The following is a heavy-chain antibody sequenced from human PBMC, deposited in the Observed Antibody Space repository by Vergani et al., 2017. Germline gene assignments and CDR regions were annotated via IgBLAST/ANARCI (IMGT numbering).Heavy chain of an antibody. CDR1: GYTFTGYY. Sequence: QVQLVQSGAEVKRPGASVKVSCKASGYTFTGYYLHWVRLAPGQGLEWMGWINPKNGLTKYAQRFQGRVSLTMETSITTAFMELSSLSSDDTAMYYCTSFPTQTSEYYDSTGYYHRFFEKWGQGTLVTVSS. D-gene: IGHD3-16*01. CDR3: TSFPTQTSEYYDSTGYYHRFFEK. J-gene: IGHJ4*02. CDR2: INPKNGLT. V-gene: IGHV1-2*02.